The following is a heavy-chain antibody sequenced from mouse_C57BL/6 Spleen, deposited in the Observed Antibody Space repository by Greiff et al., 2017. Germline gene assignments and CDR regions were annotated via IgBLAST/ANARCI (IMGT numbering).Heavy chain of an antibody. D-gene: IGHD2-2*01. CDR3: ARGGYDGNYYAMDY. Sequence: QVQLQQPGAELVMPGASVKLSCKASGYTFTSYWMHWVKQRPGQGLEWIGEIDPSDSYTNYNQKFKGKSTLTVDKSSSTAYMQLSSLTSEDSAVYYCARGGYDGNYYAMDYWGQGTSGTVSS. CDR1: GYTFTSYW. J-gene: IGHJ4*01. CDR2: IDPSDSYT. V-gene: IGHV1-69*01.